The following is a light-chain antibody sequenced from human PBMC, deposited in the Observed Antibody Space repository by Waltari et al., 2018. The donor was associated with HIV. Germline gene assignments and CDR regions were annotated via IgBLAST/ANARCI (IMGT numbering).Light chain of an antibody. V-gene: IGLV2-8*01. CDR3: SSFADRDGFYVL. Sequence: QSALTQPPSASGSPGQSVTLSCTGSNSDIGSYDYVSWYQLHPGKAPKLVISDVTMRPSGVADRFSGSKSANTAFLTVSGLQAEDEADYYCSSFADRDGFYVLFGGGTRLTVL. J-gene: IGLJ2*01. CDR2: DVT. CDR1: NSDIGSYDY.